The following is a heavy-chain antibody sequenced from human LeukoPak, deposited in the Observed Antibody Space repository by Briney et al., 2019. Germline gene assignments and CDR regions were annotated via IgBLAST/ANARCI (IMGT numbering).Heavy chain of an antibody. Sequence: PSETLSLTCTVSGASVSSGSYYWSWIRQPPGKGLEWIGYIYYSGSTNYNPSLKSRVTISVDTSKNQFSLKLSSVTAADTAVYYCARGYDTTGYFSYWGQGTLVTVSS. V-gene: IGHV4-61*01. D-gene: IGHD3-22*01. J-gene: IGHJ4*02. CDR2: IYYSGST. CDR3: ARGYDTTGYFSY. CDR1: GASVSSGSYY.